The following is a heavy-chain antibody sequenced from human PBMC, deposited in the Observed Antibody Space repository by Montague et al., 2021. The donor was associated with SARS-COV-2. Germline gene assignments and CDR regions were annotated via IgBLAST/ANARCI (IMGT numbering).Heavy chain of an antibody. CDR3: AKEREVVRAARTLVAFDL. V-gene: IGHV4-34*01. J-gene: IGHJ3*01. Sequence: SETLSLTCAVYGGSFSVYYWGWLRQSPRSGPEGIAEINHSGTANYNPSLKSRVSISVDTSKNQFTLKLTSVTAADTAMYYCAKEREVVRAARTLVAFDLGGQGTMVTVSS. CDR1: GGSFSVYY. CDR2: INHSGTA. D-gene: IGHD2-2*01.